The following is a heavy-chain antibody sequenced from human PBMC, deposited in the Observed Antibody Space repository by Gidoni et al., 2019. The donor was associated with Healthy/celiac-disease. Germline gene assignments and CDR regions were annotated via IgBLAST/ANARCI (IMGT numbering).Heavy chain of an antibody. D-gene: IGHD3-16*02. CDR2: IYSGGST. V-gene: IGHV3-53*01. Sequence: EVQLVESGGGLIQPGGSLRLSCAASGFTVSSNYMSWVRQAPGKGLEWVSVIYSGGSTYYADSVKGRFTISRDNSKNTLYLQMNSLRAEDTAVYYCARVENDYVWGSYRYTNYFDYWGQGTLVTVSS. J-gene: IGHJ4*02. CDR1: GFTVSSNY. CDR3: ARVENDYVWGSYRYTNYFDY.